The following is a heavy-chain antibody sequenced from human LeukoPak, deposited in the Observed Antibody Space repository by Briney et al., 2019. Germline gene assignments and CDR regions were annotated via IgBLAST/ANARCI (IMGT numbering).Heavy chain of an antibody. J-gene: IGHJ4*02. CDR1: GFAFSSYE. Sequence: PGGSLRLSCTASGFAFSSYEVNWVRQAPGKGLEWVSYISSSGSTMYYADSVKGRFTISRDDAKTSVYLQMTSLRVDDTAVYYCATKGWSSLWGQGTLVTVSS. CDR3: ATKGWSSL. D-gene: IGHD3-22*01. V-gene: IGHV3-48*03. CDR2: ISSSGSTM.